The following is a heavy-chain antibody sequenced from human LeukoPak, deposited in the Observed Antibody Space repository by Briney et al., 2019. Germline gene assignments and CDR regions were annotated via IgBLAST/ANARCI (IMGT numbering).Heavy chain of an antibody. J-gene: IGHJ5*02. CDR1: GASFGDFA. CDR2: SVPMSDTK. D-gene: IGHD1-14*01. V-gene: IGHV1-69*05. Sequence: SVKVSCKASGASFGDFAIIWVPQAPGHGLEWMGRSVPMSDTKDYAQKFQGRVTFTTDESTTTAHMELSNLSPEDTAVYYCAATSIIFNWFDPWGQGTLVTVSS. CDR3: AATSIIFNWFDP.